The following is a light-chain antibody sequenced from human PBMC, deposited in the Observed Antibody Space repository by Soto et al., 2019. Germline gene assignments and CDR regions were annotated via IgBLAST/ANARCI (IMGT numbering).Light chain of an antibody. CDR1: QSVDSY. J-gene: IGKJ2*01. CDR2: DAS. Sequence: EIILTECPAALSLSPGERATLSCRASQSVDSYLAWYQHKPGQAPRLLIYDASNRATGIPDRFSGSGSGTDFTLTISSLEPEDFAVYYCQQRSNWPLYTFGQGTKVDIK. V-gene: IGKV3-11*01. CDR3: QQRSNWPLYT.